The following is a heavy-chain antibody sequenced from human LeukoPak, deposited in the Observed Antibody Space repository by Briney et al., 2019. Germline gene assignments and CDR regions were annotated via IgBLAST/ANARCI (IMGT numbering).Heavy chain of an antibody. CDR3: ARHSGSGSLSRPFDP. J-gene: IGHJ5*02. CDR2: IYYTGST. V-gene: IGHV4-39*01. CDR1: GGSVTSGGFY. Sequence: LETLSLTCSVSGGSVTSGGFYWGWLRQPPGKGPEWIATIYYTGSTYYNPSLNSRVTVSIDTSKNHFSLRLTSVTATDTAVYHCARHSGSGSLSRPFDPWGQGTLVTVSS. D-gene: IGHD3-10*01.